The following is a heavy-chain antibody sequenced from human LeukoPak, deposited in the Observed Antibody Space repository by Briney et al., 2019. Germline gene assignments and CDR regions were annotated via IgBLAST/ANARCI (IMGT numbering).Heavy chain of an antibody. CDR3: AKDMETGDYVWGSYRYTSPLDY. Sequence: GGSLRLSCAASGFTLSSYAMSWVRQAPGKGLEWVSAISGSGGSTYYADSVKGRFTISRDNSKNTLYLQMNSLRAEDTAVYYCAKDMETGDYVWGSYRYTSPLDYWGQGTLVTVSS. D-gene: IGHD3-16*02. V-gene: IGHV3-23*01. CDR2: ISGSGGST. CDR1: GFTLSSYA. J-gene: IGHJ4*02.